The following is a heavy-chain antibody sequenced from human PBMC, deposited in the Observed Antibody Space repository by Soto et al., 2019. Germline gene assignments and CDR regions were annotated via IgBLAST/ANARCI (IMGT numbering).Heavy chain of an antibody. Sequence: QVQLVQSGAEVKKPGASVKVSCRASGYTFNIYYVHWVRQAPGQGLEWMGWINPNSGGTNYAQKCQGRVTRTSDTSINTAYMEVSRLGSDDTAVEYCARDLMTTVPYYYYGMNVWGQGTTVTVSS. CDR1: GYTFNIYY. D-gene: IGHD4-4*01. CDR3: ARDLMTTVPYYYYGMNV. J-gene: IGHJ6*02. CDR2: INPNSGGT. V-gene: IGHV1-2*02.